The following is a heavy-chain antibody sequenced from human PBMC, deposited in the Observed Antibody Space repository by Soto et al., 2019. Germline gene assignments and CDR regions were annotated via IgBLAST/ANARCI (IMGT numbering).Heavy chain of an antibody. Sequence: EVQLVESGGGLVQPGGSLRLSCAASGFTFSSYSMNWVRQAPGKGLEWVSYISSSSSTIYYADSVKGRFTISRDNAKNSLYLQMNSLRAEDTAVYYCARHPERIAQVGWFAPWGQGNLVTVSS. CDR1: GFTFSSYS. J-gene: IGHJ5*02. CDR3: ARHPERIAQVGWFAP. V-gene: IGHV3-48*01. CDR2: ISSSSSTI. D-gene: IGHD6-13*01.